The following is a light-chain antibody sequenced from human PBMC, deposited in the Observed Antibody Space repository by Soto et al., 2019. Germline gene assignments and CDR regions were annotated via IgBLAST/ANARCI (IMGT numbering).Light chain of an antibody. V-gene: IGLV1-47*01. CDR3: AAWDDSRSGPV. CDR1: SSNIGSNY. CDR2: RNN. J-gene: IGLJ2*01. Sequence: QSVLTQPPSASGTPGQRVTISCSGSSSNIGSNYVYWYQQLPGTAPKLLIYRNNQRPSGVPDRFSVSKSGTSASLAISGLRSEDEDDYYCAAWDDSRSGPVFGGGTKLTVL.